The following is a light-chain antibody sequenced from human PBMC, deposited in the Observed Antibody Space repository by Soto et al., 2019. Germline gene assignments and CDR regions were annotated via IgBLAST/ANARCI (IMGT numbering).Light chain of an antibody. Sequence: IVMTQSPASLSVSAGEGATLSCQASQNVYNNLAWYQQRPGQPPRLLIYDASTRASGISARFSGSGYGTDFTLTISSLQSEDFAIYFCQQCSNWPLTFGGGTKVEIK. J-gene: IGKJ4*01. CDR3: QQCSNWPLT. CDR1: QNVYNN. V-gene: IGKV3-15*01. CDR2: DAS.